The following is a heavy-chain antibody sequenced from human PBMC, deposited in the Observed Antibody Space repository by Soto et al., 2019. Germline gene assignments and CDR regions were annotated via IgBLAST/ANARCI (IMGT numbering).Heavy chain of an antibody. J-gene: IGHJ6*02. CDR3: ARRATVDTGTYYYYGMDV. CDR1: GFSISSYY. V-gene: IGHV4-59*08. Sequence: SETLSLTCPFSGFSISSYYWSWIRQPPGKGLEWIGYIYYSGSTNYNPSLKSRVTISVDTSKNQFSLKLSSVTAADTAVYYCARRATVDTGTYYYYGMDVWGQGTTVTVSS. CDR2: IYYSGST. D-gene: IGHD5-18*01.